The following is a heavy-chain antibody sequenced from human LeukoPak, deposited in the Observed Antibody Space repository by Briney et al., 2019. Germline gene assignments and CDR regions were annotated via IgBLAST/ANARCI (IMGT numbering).Heavy chain of an antibody. CDR1: GFTFSSYS. D-gene: IGHD6-19*01. J-gene: IGHJ4*02. CDR3: AILAQWLPFDY. V-gene: IGHV3-21*01. CDR2: ISSSSYI. Sequence: GGSLRLSCAASGFTFSSYSMNWVRQAPGKGLEWVSSISSSSYIYYADSVKGRFTISRDNAKNSLYLQMNSLRAEDTAVYYFAILAQWLPFDYWGQGTLVTVSS.